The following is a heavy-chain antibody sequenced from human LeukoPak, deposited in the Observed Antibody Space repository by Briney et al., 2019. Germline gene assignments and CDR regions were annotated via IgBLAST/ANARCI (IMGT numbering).Heavy chain of an antibody. V-gene: IGHV4-34*01. J-gene: IGHJ4*02. CDR3: AARHCSSTSCYKQRLNNVDY. Sequence: SESLSLACAVYGASFGGYYGSWIRHPPGEGLEWLGEINHSGSTKYHPSLKGRVTISVDTSKNQFSLKPSSVTAADTAVYYCAARHCSSTSCYKQRLNNVDYWGQGNLVTVSS. CDR1: GASFGGYY. D-gene: IGHD2-2*02. CDR2: INHSGST.